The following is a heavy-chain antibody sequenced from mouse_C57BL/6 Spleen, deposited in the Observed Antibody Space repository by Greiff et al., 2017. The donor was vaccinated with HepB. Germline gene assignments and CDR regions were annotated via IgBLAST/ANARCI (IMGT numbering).Heavy chain of an antibody. J-gene: IGHJ4*01. V-gene: IGHV5-17*01. CDR1: GFTFSDYG. Sequence: VQLKESGGGLVKPGGSLKLSCAASGFTFSDYGMHWVRQAPEKGLEWVAYISSGSSTIYYADTVKGRFTISRDNAKNTLFLQMTSLRSEDTAMYYCAKKNYYGSIGAMDYWGQGTSVTVSS. CDR3: AKKNYYGSIGAMDY. CDR2: ISSGSSTI. D-gene: IGHD1-1*01.